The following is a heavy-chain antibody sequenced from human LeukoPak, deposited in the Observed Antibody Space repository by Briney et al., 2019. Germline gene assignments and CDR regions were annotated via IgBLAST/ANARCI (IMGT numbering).Heavy chain of an antibody. Sequence: GGSLRLSCAASGLTVSSTYMSWFRQAPGKGLEWVSILYSDGSTYYADSVMGRFTISRDNSESTLYLQMNSLRAEDTAFYYCTRGRDSSGYQAFDYWGQGTLVTVSS. D-gene: IGHD3-22*01. CDR2: LYSDGST. CDR1: GLTVSSTY. CDR3: TRGRDSSGYQAFDY. J-gene: IGHJ4*02. V-gene: IGHV3-53*01.